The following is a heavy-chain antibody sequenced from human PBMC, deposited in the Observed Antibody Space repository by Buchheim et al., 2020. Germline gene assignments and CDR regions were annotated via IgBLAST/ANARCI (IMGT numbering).Heavy chain of an antibody. CDR3: AREFAGYYSYNWFDP. Sequence: QVQLQESGPGLVKPSETLSLTCTVSGGSVSSGSYYWSWIRQPPGKGLEWIGYIYYSGSTNYNPSLKSRVTISVDTSKNQFSLKLSSVTAADTAVYYCAREFAGYYSYNWFDPWGQGTL. J-gene: IGHJ5*02. CDR1: GGSVSSGSYY. D-gene: IGHD3-22*01. V-gene: IGHV4-61*01. CDR2: IYYSGST.